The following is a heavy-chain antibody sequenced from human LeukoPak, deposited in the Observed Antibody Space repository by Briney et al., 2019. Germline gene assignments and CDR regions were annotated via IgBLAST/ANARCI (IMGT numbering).Heavy chain of an antibody. Sequence: SETLSLTCTVSGGSISSYYWSWIRQPPGKGLEWIGYIYYSGSTNYNPSLKSRVTISVDTSKNQFSLKLSSVTAADTAVYYCARTEGPIAAALGPYNWFDPWGQGTLVTVSS. J-gene: IGHJ5*02. CDR1: GGSISSYY. CDR3: ARTEGPIAAALGPYNWFDP. CDR2: IYYSGST. D-gene: IGHD6-13*01. V-gene: IGHV4-59*01.